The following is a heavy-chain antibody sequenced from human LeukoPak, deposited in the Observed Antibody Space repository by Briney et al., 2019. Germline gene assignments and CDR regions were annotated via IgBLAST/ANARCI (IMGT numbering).Heavy chain of an antibody. CDR2: ISSSSSYI. D-gene: IGHD2-2*01. Sequence: PGGSLRLSCAASGFTFSSYSMNWVRQAPGKGLEWVSSISSSSSYIYYADSVKGRFTISRDNAKNSLYLQMNSLRAEDTAVYYCARDKYCSSTSCFYGMDVWGQGTTVTVSS. CDR3: ARDKYCSSTSCFYGMDV. CDR1: GFTFSSYS. J-gene: IGHJ6*02. V-gene: IGHV3-21*01.